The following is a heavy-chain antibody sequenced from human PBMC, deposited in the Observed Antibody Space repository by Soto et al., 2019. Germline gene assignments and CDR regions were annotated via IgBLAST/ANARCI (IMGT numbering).Heavy chain of an antibody. Sequence: PGGSLRLSCAASGFTFSSYAMSWVRQAPGKGLEWVSAISGSGGSTYYADSVKGRFTISRDNSKNTLYLQMNSLRAEDTAVYYCAKDLWANPIAARGNDYWGQRTLVTVSS. V-gene: IGHV3-23*01. D-gene: IGHD6-6*01. CDR3: AKDLWANPIAARGNDY. CDR1: GFTFSSYA. CDR2: ISGSGGST. J-gene: IGHJ4*02.